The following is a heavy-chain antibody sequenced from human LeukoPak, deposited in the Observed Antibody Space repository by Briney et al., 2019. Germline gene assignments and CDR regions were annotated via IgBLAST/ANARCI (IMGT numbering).Heavy chain of an antibody. Sequence: PSETLSLTCAVYGGSFSGYYWSWIRQPPGKGLEWIGEINHSGSTNYNPSLKSRVTISVDTSKNQFSLKLSSVTAADTAVYYCASPRRKGGFDPWGQGTLVTVSS. CDR2: INHSGST. D-gene: IGHD1-14*01. CDR3: ASPRRKGGFDP. V-gene: IGHV4-34*01. J-gene: IGHJ5*02. CDR1: GGSFSGYY.